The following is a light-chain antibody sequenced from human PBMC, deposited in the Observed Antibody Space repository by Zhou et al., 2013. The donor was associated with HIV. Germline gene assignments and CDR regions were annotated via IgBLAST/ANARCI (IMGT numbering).Light chain of an antibody. V-gene: IGKV1-39*01. Sequence: DIQMTQSPSSLSASVGDRVTITCRASQTITRYLNWYQQKPVKAPKLLIYAASTLQSGSRSRFSGSGSGTDFTLTISSLQPEDFATYYCQQSYSIPYTFGPGDQAGDQT. CDR2: AAS. CDR3: QQSYSIPYT. CDR1: QTITRY. J-gene: IGKJ2*01.